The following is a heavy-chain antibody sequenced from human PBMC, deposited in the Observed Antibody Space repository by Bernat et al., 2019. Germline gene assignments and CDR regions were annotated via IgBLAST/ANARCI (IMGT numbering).Heavy chain of an antibody. CDR2: ISAYNGNT. CDR1: GYTFTSYG. V-gene: IGHV1-18*01. Sequence: QVQLVQSGAEVKKPGASVKVSCKASGYTFTSYGISWVRQAPGQGLEWMGWISAYNGNTNYAQMLQGRVTMTTDTSTSTAYMELRSLRSDDTAVYYCARSPPSAAVPRPYYYGMDVWGQGTTVTVSS. J-gene: IGHJ6*02. CDR3: ARSPPSAAVPRPYYYGMDV. D-gene: IGHD6-13*01.